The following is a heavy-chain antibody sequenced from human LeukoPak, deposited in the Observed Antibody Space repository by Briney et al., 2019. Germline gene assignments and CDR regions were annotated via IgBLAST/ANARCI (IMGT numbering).Heavy chain of an antibody. V-gene: IGHV2-5*02. CDR2: IYWDDDK. CDR1: GLSLTTSGVG. Sequence: SGPTLVNPTQTLTLTCTFSGLSLTTSGVGVGWIRQPPGKALEWLALIYWDDDKRYSPSLKSRVTITKDTSKNLVVLTMTNIDPVDTATYYCSRTRRGQIGWTNDYWGQGTLVSVSS. J-gene: IGHJ4*02. D-gene: IGHD6-19*01. CDR3: SRTRRGQIGWTNDY.